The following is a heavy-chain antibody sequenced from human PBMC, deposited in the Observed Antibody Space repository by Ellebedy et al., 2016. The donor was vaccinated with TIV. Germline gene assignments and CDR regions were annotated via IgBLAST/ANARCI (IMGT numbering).Heavy chain of an antibody. CDR1: GFTFSSYA. D-gene: IGHD3-10*01. Sequence: GESLKISXAASGFTFSSYAMSWVRQAPGKGLEWVSAISGSGGSTYYADSVKGRFTISRDNSKNTLYLQMNSLRAEDTAVYYCARDYGSGRRYFDYWGQGTLVTVSS. J-gene: IGHJ4*02. V-gene: IGHV3-23*01. CDR3: ARDYGSGRRYFDY. CDR2: ISGSGGST.